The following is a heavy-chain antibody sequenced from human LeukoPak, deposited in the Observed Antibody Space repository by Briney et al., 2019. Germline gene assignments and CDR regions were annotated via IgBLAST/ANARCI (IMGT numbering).Heavy chain of an antibody. V-gene: IGHV3-7*01. J-gene: IGHJ4*02. CDR2: IKTDGSEK. CDR1: GFTFSDYW. Sequence: PGGSLRLSCAASGFTFSDYWMTWVRQAPGKGLEWLANIKTDGSEKYYVDSVKGRFTISRDDANNSLYLQMNSLRVEDTAVYFCASYLYWWSDLGFWGQGALVTVSS. D-gene: IGHD2-8*02. CDR3: ASYLYWWSDLGF.